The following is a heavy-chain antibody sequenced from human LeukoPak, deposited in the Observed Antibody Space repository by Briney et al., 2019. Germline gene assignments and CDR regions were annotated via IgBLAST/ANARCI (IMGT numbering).Heavy chain of an antibody. D-gene: IGHD4/OR15-4a*01. CDR2: ISSSGTNI. CDR1: GFTFSSYE. Sequence: GGSLRLSCAASGFTFSSYEMNWVRQAPGKGLEWVPYISSSGTNIYYADSVKGRFTISRDNAKNSLYLQMNSLRAEDTAVYYCARETPYGGNPAFDYWGQGTLVTVSS. CDR3: ARETPYGGNPAFDY. V-gene: IGHV3-48*03. J-gene: IGHJ4*02.